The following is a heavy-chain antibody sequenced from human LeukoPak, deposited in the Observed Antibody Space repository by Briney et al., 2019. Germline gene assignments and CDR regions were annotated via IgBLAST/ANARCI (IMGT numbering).Heavy chain of an antibody. J-gene: IGHJ4*02. V-gene: IGHV3-11*04. Sequence: GGSLRLSCAASGFTFSDYYMSWIRQAPGKGLEWVSYISSSGSTMYYADSVKGRFTISRDNAKNSLYLQMNSLRAEDTAVYYCASGKQGETNYFDYWGQGTLVTVSS. CDR1: GFTFSDYY. D-gene: IGHD3-16*01. CDR2: ISSSGSTM. CDR3: ASGKQGETNYFDY.